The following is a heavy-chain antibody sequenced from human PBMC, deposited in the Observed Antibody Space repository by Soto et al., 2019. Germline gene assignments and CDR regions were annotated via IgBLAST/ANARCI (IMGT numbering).Heavy chain of an antibody. CDR2: LYSGGTT. CDR3: ARPAWGLWFGYMDV. J-gene: IGHJ6*03. Sequence: EVHLVESGGGLVQPGGSLRLSCAVSGFTVSGNYMSWVRQAPGKGLEWVSVLYSGGTTCYADSVKGRFTISRHNSNNTLFLQMDSLRVDDTAIYYCARPAWGLWFGYMDVWGKGTTVTVSS. CDR1: GFTVSGNY. D-gene: IGHD3-10*01. V-gene: IGHV3-53*04.